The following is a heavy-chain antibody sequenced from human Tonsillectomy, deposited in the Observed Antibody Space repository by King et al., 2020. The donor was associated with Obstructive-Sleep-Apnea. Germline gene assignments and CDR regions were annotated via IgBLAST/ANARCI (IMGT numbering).Heavy chain of an antibody. CDR1: GGTFSSYA. J-gene: IGHJ4*02. D-gene: IGHD1-26*01. CDR2: IIPILGIA. V-gene: IGHV1-69*04. Sequence: QLVQSGAEVKKPGSSVKVSCKASGGTFSSYAISWVRQAPGQGLEWMGRIIPILGIANYAQKFQGRVTITADKSTSTAYMKLSSLRSEDTAVYYCARVGSGWELLEWGQGTLVTVSS. CDR3: ARVGSGWELLE.